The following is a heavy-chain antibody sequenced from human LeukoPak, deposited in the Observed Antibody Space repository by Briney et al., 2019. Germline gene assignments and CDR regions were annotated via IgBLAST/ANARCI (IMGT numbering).Heavy chain of an antibody. V-gene: IGHV3-21*01. D-gene: IGHD3-22*01. CDR1: GFTFSSYS. J-gene: IGHJ4*02. CDR2: ISSSGSYI. CDR3: ARHDSSGSSPDY. Sequence: GGSLRLSCAASGFTFSSYSMSWVRRAPGRGLEWVSSISSSGSYIYYADSMEGRFTISRDNAKNSLYLQMNSLRAEDTAVYYCARHDSSGSSPDYWGQGTLVTVSS.